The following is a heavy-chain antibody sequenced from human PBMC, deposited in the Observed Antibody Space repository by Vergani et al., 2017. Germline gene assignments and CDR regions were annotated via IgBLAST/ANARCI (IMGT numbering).Heavy chain of an antibody. Sequence: QLQLQESDPGLVKPSETLSLTCTVSGGSISSGAFSWGWIRQPPGRGLQWIGHIFQSGSTYYNPSLKSRVTISVDTSKNQFSLKLNSVTAADTAVYYCARHKEQLVPGNYYYYYYMDVWGKGTTVTVSS. V-gene: IGHV4-39*01. J-gene: IGHJ6*03. CDR3: ARHKEQLVPGNYYYYYYMDV. CDR1: GGSISSGAFS. D-gene: IGHD6-13*01. CDR2: IFQSGST.